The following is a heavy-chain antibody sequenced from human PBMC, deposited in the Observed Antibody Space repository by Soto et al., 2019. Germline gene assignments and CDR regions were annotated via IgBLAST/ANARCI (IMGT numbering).Heavy chain of an antibody. CDR3: ARVLGPVTNYYYMDV. V-gene: IGHV3-48*01. J-gene: IGHJ6*03. D-gene: IGHD4-17*01. Sequence: EVQVVESGGGLVQPGGSLRLSCAASGFSFSSYGMNWVRQVPGKGLEWVSYISSSSRTIYYSESVKGRFTISRDNAKNSLYLQMNRLRAEDTAVYYCARVLGPVTNYYYMDVWGKGTTVTGSS. CDR2: ISSSSRTI. CDR1: GFSFSSYG.